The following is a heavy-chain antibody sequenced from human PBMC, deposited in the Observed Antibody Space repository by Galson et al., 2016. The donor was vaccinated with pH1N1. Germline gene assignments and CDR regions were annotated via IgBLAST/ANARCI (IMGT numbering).Heavy chain of an antibody. CDR2: IDWDDDK. CDR3: ARMATGDNFDY. Sequence: PALVKPTQTLTLTCTFSGFSLSTSGMCVSWIRQPPGKALEWLARIDWDDDKYYSTSLKTRLTISKHTSKNQVVLTITNMDPVDNGTYYCARMATGDNFDYCGQGTLVTVSS. V-gene: IGHV2-70*11. D-gene: IGHD7-27*01. J-gene: IGHJ4*02. CDR1: GFSLSTSGMC.